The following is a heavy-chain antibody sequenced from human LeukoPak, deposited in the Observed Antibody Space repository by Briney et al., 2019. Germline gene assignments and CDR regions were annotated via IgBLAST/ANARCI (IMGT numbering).Heavy chain of an antibody. CDR1: GGSISSSSYY. D-gene: IGHD3-10*01. V-gene: IGHV4-39*07. Sequence: SETLSLTCTVSGGSISSSSYYWGWIRQPPGKGLEWIGSIYYSGSTNYNPSLRSRVTISVDTPKNQFSLKLSSVTAADTAVYYCARDRRGYGSGSYYRIGGQFDPWGQGTLVTVSS. CDR2: IYYSGST. CDR3: ARDRRGYGSGSYYRIGGQFDP. J-gene: IGHJ5*02.